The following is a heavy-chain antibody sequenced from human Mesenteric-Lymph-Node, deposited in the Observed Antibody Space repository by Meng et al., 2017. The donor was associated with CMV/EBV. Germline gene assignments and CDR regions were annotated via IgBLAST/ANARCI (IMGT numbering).Heavy chain of an antibody. CDR2: IIPISSST. Sequence: SVKVSCKASGGTFSSYGINWVRQAPGQGLEWMGVIIPISSSTKYAQNFQGRVTVWMDESTNTAYMELSSLRSEDTAVYYCARRSVGARGRPFDYWGQGTLVTVSS. D-gene: IGHD1-26*01. CDR1: GGTFSSYG. CDR3: ARRSVGARGRPFDY. V-gene: IGHV1-69*05. J-gene: IGHJ4*02.